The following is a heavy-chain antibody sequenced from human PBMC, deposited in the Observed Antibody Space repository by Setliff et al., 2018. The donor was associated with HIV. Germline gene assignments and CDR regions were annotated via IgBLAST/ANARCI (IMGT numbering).Heavy chain of an antibody. J-gene: IGHJ4*02. Sequence: PRGSLRLSCAASGFSVSSNYMTWVRQAPGEGLECISVLYSGGSAYYADSVKGRFIISRDNAKNTLYLQMNSLTVEDAAVYYCAKVYYANGWKAFDYWGPGTLVTVSS. CDR1: GFSVSSNY. CDR3: AKVYYANGWKAFDY. CDR2: LYSGGSA. V-gene: IGHV3-66*02. D-gene: IGHD3-10*01.